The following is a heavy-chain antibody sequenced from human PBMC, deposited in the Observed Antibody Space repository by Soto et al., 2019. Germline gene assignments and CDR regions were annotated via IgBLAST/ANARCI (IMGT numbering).Heavy chain of an antibody. Sequence: QVPLVESGGGVVQPGRSLRLSCAASGFTFTAYGMNWVRQAPGKGLEWVSIISYDGDYKYYADSVKGRFTVSRDTSKNTVYLQMNSLRREDTAVYYCAKSVKDSSGYSASWGQGTLVTVSS. CDR2: ISYDGDYK. D-gene: IGHD3-22*01. CDR3: AKSVKDSSGYSAS. CDR1: GFTFTAYG. J-gene: IGHJ5*02. V-gene: IGHV3-30*18.